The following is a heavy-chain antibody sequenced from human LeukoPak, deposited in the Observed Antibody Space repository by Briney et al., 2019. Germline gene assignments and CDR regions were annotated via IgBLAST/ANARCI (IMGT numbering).Heavy chain of an antibody. CDR1: GFTFSDNY. CDR2: ISGNGGVI. Sequence: GGSLRLSCAASGFTFSDNYMTWVRQAPGKGLEWLSYISGNGGVIQYADSVKGRFTISRDNAKNSLYLQMNSLRAEDTAVYYCARAGWELLSDYYFDYWGQGTLVTVSS. J-gene: IGHJ4*02. V-gene: IGHV3-11*01. CDR3: ARAGWELLSDYYFDY. D-gene: IGHD1-26*01.